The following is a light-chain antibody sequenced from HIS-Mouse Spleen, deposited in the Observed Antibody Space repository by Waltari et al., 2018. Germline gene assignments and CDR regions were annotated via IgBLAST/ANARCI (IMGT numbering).Light chain of an antibody. V-gene: IGKV4-1*01. CDR2: WAS. CDR3: QQYYSTPYT. J-gene: IGKJ2*01. CDR1: QSVLYSSNNKNY. Sequence: DIVMTQSPESLAVSLGERATINCKSSQSVLYSSNNKNYLAWYQQKPGQPPKLLIYWASTRESGVPDRFSGSGSGTDFTLTISSLQAEDVAVYYCQQYYSTPYTFGQGTKLVIK.